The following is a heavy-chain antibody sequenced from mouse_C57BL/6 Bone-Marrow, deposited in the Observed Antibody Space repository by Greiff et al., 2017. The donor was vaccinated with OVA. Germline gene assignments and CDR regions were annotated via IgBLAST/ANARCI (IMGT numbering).Heavy chain of an antibody. V-gene: IGHV1-4*01. D-gene: IGHD2-2*01. CDR3: ARCGYDPWFAY. Sequence: QVQLQQSGAELARPGALVKMSCKASGYTFTSYTMHWVKQRPGQGLEWIGYINPSSGYTKYNQKFKDKATLTADKSSSTAYMQLSSLTSEDSAVYYCARCGYDPWFAYWGQGTLVTVSA. J-gene: IGHJ3*01. CDR1: GYTFTSYT. CDR2: INPSSGYT.